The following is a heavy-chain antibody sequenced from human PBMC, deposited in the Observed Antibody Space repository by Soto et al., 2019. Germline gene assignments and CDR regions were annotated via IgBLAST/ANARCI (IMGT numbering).Heavy chain of an antibody. CDR2: ISTYNGYT. CDR3: ARGGTVTTDY. Sequence: QVQLVQSGAEVKEPGAAVRVSCKPSGYIFPSYGINWVRQAPGQGLEWVGWISTYNGYTTYAQTLQGRVTMTADRSTNKAYMEVTSLRSDDTAVYYCARGGTVTTDYWGQGALVTVSS. V-gene: IGHV1-18*01. CDR1: GYIFPSYG. D-gene: IGHD4-17*01. J-gene: IGHJ4*01.